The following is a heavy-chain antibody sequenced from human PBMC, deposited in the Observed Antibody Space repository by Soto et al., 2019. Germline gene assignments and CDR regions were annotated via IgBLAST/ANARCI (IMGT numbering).Heavy chain of an antibody. CDR3: ARDLLPRYYDRSGYPVPHY. CDR2: ISSSSSYT. V-gene: IGHV3-11*06. Sequence: GGSLRLSCAASGFTFSDYYMSWIRQAPGKGLEWVSYISSSSSYTNYADSVKGRFTISRDNAKNSLYLQMNSLRAEDTAVYYCARDLLPRYYDRSGYPVPHYWGQGTLVTVSS. J-gene: IGHJ4*02. CDR1: GFTFSDYY. D-gene: IGHD3-22*01.